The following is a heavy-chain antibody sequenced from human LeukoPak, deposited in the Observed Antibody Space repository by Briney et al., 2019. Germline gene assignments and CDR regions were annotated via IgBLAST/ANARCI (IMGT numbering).Heavy chain of an antibody. J-gene: IGHJ6*03. D-gene: IGHD4-11*01. Sequence: ASVKLSCKASGYTFTGYYFHWVRQAPGQGLEWMGWINPNTAGTNYAQKFLGGVTLTWDTSISTAYMELNRLTSDDTAVYYCATSAGDYRAGHYYYMGVWGKGTSVTVSS. V-gene: IGHV1-2*02. CDR1: GYTFTGYY. CDR3: ATSAGDYRAGHYYYMGV. CDR2: INPNTAGT.